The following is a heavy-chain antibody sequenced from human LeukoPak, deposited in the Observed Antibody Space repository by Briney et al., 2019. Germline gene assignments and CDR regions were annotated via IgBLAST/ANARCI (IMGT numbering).Heavy chain of an antibody. Sequence: SETLSLTCTVSGGSMRSTNFYWGWIRQPPGKGLEWIGSIYYSGSTYYNPSLKSRVTISVDTSKNHFSLKLSSVTAADTAVYYCARETSQKGAHYMDVWGKGTTVTISS. V-gene: IGHV4-39*07. CDR1: GGSMRSTNFY. CDR3: ARETSQKGAHYMDV. CDR2: IYYSGST. J-gene: IGHJ6*03. D-gene: IGHD3-16*01.